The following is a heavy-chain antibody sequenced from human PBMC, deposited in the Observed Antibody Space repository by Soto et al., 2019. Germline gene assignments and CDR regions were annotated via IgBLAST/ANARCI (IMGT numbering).Heavy chain of an antibody. CDR1: GDSISSINNY. CDR2: ISYSGTT. CDR3: ARGRGYSYGLDS. V-gene: IGHV4-30-4*01. D-gene: IGHD5-18*01. Sequence: SETLSLTCTVSGDSISSINNYWSWIRQPPGEGLEWIGFISYSGTTSYSPSLKSRVAISLDTSKNQFSLNLNFVTAADTAVYYCARGRGYSYGLDSWGQGSLVTVSS. J-gene: IGHJ5*01.